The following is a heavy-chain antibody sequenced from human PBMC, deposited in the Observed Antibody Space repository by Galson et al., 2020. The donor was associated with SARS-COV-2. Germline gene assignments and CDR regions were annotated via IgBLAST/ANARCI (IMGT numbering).Heavy chain of an antibody. V-gene: IGHV1-46*01. J-gene: IGHJ4*02. CDR1: GYTFTSYY. CDR3: ARGPGPRGATRPGFDY. Sequence: ASVKVSCKASGYTFTSYYMHWVRQAPGQGLEWMGIINPSGTGTRYAQKFQVRVTMTRDTSASTVYMELSSLRAEDTAGYYCARGPGPRGATRPGFDYWGQGTLVTVSS. CDR2: INPSGTGT.